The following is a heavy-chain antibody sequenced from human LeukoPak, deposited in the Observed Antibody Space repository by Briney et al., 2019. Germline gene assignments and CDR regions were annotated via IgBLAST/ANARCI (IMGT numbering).Heavy chain of an antibody. V-gene: IGHV4-59*02. Sequence: PSETLSLTCTVSDASVSNSYWSWVRQPPGKGLEWIGYISYSGSTSYNASLKSRVTISVDASKNQFSLKLSSVTAADTAMYYCARVGRGDYVWGSYSFDYWGQGTLVTVSS. D-gene: IGHD3-16*01. CDR1: DASVSNSY. CDR2: ISYSGST. CDR3: ARVGRGDYVWGSYSFDY. J-gene: IGHJ4*02.